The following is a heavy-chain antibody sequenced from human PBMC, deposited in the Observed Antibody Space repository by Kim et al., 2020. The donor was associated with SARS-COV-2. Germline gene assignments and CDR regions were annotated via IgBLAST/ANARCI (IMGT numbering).Heavy chain of an antibody. J-gene: IGHJ2*01. CDR1: GDSLVGGGYF. CDR3: AREIGLASTFWYFDL. V-gene: IGHV4-31*03. CDR2: VYYAGTT. Sequence: SQTLSLTCSVSGDSLVGGGYFWSWIRQLPGKGLEWIGNVYYAGTTNYNPSLKSRTNIAIDTSSNKFSLSINSVTGADTGIYFCAREIGLASTFWYFDLWGRGAL. D-gene: IGHD5-12*01.